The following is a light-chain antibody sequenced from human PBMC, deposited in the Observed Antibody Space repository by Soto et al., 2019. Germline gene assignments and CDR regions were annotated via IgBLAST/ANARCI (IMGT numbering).Light chain of an antibody. Sequence: EIVLTQSPGTLSLSPGERATLSCRASQSVGSGYLAWYQQKPGQAPRLLIYGASSRATGIPDRFSGSGSGTDFTLTISRLEPEEFSVYYCQQYGSSPYTFGQGTKLEIK. V-gene: IGKV3-20*01. CDR3: QQYGSSPYT. J-gene: IGKJ2*01. CDR1: QSVGSGY. CDR2: GAS.